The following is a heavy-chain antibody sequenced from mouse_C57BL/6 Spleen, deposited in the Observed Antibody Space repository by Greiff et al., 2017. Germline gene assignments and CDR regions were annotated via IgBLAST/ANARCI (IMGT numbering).Heavy chain of an antibody. CDR1: GYSFTGYY. J-gene: IGHJ2*01. V-gene: IGHV1-43*01. CDR2: INPSTGGT. Sequence: VQLQQSGPELVKPGASVKISCEASGYSFTGYYMHWVKQSAEKSLEWIGEINPSTGGTSYNQKFKGKATLTVDKSSSTAYMQLKSLTSEGSAVYYCARTYFDYWGQGTTLTVSS. CDR3: ARTYFDY.